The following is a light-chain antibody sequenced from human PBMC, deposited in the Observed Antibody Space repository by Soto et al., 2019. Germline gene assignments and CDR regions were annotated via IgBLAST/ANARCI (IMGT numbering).Light chain of an antibody. CDR2: DVT. CDR1: SSDVGGYNY. V-gene: IGLV2-14*01. Sequence: QSALTQPASVSGSPGQSIAISCTGTSSDVGGYNYVSWYQQHPGKATQLLIYDVTRRPSGVSDRFSGSKSGNTASLTISGLQAEDEADYYCYSYAGSPTSYVFGTGTKLTVL. CDR3: YSYAGSPTSYV. J-gene: IGLJ1*01.